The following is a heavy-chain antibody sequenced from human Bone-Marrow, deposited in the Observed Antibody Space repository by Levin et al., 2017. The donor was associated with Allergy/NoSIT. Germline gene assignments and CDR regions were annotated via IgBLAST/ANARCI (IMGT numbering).Heavy chain of an antibody. CDR1: GGSISSSTW. D-gene: IGHD2/OR15-2a*01. J-gene: IGHJ4*02. CDR2: IYHGGRT. Sequence: PSQTLSLTCTVSGGSISSSTWWSWVRQSPGKGLEWIGEIYHGGRTNYNPSLKSRVSMSVDKSKSQFSLKLSSVTAADTAVYYCARDPLDYGTTSGNYWGQGTLVTVSS. CDR3: ARDPLDYGTTSGNY. V-gene: IGHV4-4*02.